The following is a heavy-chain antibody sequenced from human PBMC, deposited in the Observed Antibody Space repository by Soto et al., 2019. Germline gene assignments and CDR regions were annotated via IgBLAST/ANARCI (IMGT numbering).Heavy chain of an antibody. Sequence: QVQLQESGPGLVKPSGTLSLTCAVSGGSISSSNWWSWVRQPPGKGLEWIGEIYHSGSTNYNPSLKSLVTISVDKSKNQFSLKLSSVTAADTAVYYCARDGVGTAMVRGMDVWGQGTTVTVSS. CDR1: GGSISSSNW. CDR2: IYHSGST. D-gene: IGHD5-18*01. V-gene: IGHV4-4*02. CDR3: ARDGVGTAMVRGMDV. J-gene: IGHJ6*02.